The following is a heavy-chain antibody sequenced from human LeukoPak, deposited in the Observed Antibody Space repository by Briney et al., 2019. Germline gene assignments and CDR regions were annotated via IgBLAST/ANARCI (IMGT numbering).Heavy chain of an antibody. V-gene: IGHV4-34*01. D-gene: IGHD4-17*01. CDR3: ARGLSTTVTMRNYGMDV. Sequence: PSETLSLTCAVYGGSFSGYYWSWIRQPPGKGLEWIGEINHSGSTNYNPSLKSRVTLSVDTSKNQFSLKLNSVTAADTAVYYCARGLSTTVTMRNYGMDVWGQGTTVTVSS. CDR2: INHSGST. J-gene: IGHJ6*02. CDR1: GGSFSGYY.